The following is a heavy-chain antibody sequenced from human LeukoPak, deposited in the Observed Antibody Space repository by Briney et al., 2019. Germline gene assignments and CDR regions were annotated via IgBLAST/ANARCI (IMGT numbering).Heavy chain of an antibody. V-gene: IGHV4-59*01. J-gene: IGHJ4*02. CDR1: GVSISSYY. Sequence: SETLSITCTVSGVSISSYYWSWIRQPPGKGLEWIGYIYYSGSTTYNPSLNSRVTISVDTSKNQFSLKLSSVTAADTAVDYCARERSGWSRIIDYWGQGTLVTVSS. CDR2: IYYSGST. CDR3: ARERSGWSRIIDY. D-gene: IGHD6-19*01.